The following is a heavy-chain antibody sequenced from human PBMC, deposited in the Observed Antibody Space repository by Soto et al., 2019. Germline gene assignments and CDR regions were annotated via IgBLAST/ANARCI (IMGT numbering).Heavy chain of an antibody. Sequence: QVQLVQSGAEVKKPGSSVKVSCKASGATFSSYTISWVRQAPGQGLEWMGRIIPILGIANYAQKFQGRVTITADKSTSTAYMELSSLRSEDTAVYYCARAGTPKGYGSEFHYYYYMDVWGKGTTVTVSS. V-gene: IGHV1-69*02. CDR3: ARAGTPKGYGSEFHYYYYMDV. CDR1: GATFSSYT. CDR2: IIPILGIA. D-gene: IGHD5-12*01. J-gene: IGHJ6*03.